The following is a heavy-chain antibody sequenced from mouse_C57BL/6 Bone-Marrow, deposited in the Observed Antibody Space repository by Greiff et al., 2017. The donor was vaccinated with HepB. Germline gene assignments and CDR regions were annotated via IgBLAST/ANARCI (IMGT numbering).Heavy chain of an antibody. Sequence: QVQLQQSGAELARPGASVKLSCKASGYTFTSYGISWVMQRTGQGLEWIGEIYPRSGNTYYNEKFKGKATLTADKSSSTAYMELRSLTSEDSAVYFCARPYYGSSFPYFDVWGTGTTVTVSS. CDR3: ARPYYGSSFPYFDV. D-gene: IGHD1-1*01. CDR2: IYPRSGNT. J-gene: IGHJ1*03. CDR1: GYTFTSYG. V-gene: IGHV1-81*01.